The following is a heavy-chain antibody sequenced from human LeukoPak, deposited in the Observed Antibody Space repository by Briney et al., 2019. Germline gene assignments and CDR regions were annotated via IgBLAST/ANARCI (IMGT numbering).Heavy chain of an antibody. CDR1: GFTFSSYA. J-gene: IGHJ5*02. V-gene: IGHV3-23*01. D-gene: IGHD6-13*01. Sequence: GGSLRLSCAASGFTFSSYAMSWVRQAPGKGLEWVSAISGSGGSTYYADSVKGRFTISRDNSKNTPYLQMNSLRAEDTAVYYCAKDPVHSGPLAAAPRDPWGQGTLVTVSS. CDR3: AKDPVHSGPLAAAPRDP. CDR2: ISGSGGST.